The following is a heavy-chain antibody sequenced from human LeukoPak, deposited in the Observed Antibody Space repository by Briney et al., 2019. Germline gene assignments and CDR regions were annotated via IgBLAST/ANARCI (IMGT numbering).Heavy chain of an antibody. V-gene: IGHV4-39*07. CDR3: ARSDPIAAAGFDY. CDR1: GGSINSSSYY. CDR2: IYYSGST. J-gene: IGHJ4*02. Sequence: PSETLSLTCTVSGGSINSSSYYWGWIRQSPGKGLQWIGSIYYSGSTYYNPSLKSRVTISLDTSKNQFSLKLSSVTAADTAVYYCARSDPIAAAGFDYWGQGTLVTVSS. D-gene: IGHD6-13*01.